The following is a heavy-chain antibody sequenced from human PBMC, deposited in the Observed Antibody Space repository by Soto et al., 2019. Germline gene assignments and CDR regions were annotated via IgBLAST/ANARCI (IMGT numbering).Heavy chain of an antibody. J-gene: IGHJ3*02. D-gene: IGHD2-2*02. CDR1: GFIFSSYS. CDR3: ARDRVEMAIRGSFDI. V-gene: IGHV3-21*01. Sequence: GGSLRLSCAASGFIFSSYSMNWVRQAPGKGLEWVSSISSGSSYIYYADSVKGRFTISRDNAKNSLYLQMNSLRDEDTSLFFFARDRVEMAIRGSFDIWGQGTMVTVSS. CDR2: ISSGSSYI.